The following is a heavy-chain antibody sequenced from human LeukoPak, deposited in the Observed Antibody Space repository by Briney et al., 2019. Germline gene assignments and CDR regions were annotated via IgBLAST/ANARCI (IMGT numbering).Heavy chain of an antibody. Sequence: PGGSLRLSCAASGFTFGSYGMHWVRQAPGKGLEWVAVISYDGSNKYYADSVKGRFTISRDNSKNTLYLQMNSLRAEDTAVYYCAMPPYSSRWYGYYFDYWGQGTLVTVSS. V-gene: IGHV3-30*03. CDR2: ISYDGSNK. CDR1: GFTFGSYG. D-gene: IGHD6-13*01. J-gene: IGHJ4*02. CDR3: AMPPYSSRWYGYYFDY.